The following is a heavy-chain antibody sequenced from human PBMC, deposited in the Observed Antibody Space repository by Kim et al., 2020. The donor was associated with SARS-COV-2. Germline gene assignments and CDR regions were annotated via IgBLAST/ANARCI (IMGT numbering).Heavy chain of an antibody. CDR3: ACVALYYHSKVLTHVYF. J-gene: IGHJ4*01. CDR2: IYSGTDT. D-gene: IGHD3-22*01. CDR1: GFTVSSNY. V-gene: IGHV3-53*04. Sequence: GGSLRLSCAASGFTVSSNYMTWVRQAPGKGLEWASIIYSGTDTYYADSAKGLFTISRHSSKNTLDLQFNTLRTENTALYSCACVALYYHSKVLTHVYF.